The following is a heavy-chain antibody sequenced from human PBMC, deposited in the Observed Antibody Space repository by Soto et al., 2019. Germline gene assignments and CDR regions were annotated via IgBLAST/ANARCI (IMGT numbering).Heavy chain of an antibody. CDR1: GFTFSSYS. CDR2: ISSSSSTI. Sequence: GGSLRLSCAASGFTFSSYSMNWVRQAPRKGLEWVSYISSSSSTIYYADSVKGRFTISRDNAKNSLYLQMNSLRDEDTAVYYCARATRTYSGPFYYYGMDVWGQGTTVTVSS. D-gene: IGHD6-13*01. CDR3: ARATRTYSGPFYYYGMDV. V-gene: IGHV3-48*02. J-gene: IGHJ6*02.